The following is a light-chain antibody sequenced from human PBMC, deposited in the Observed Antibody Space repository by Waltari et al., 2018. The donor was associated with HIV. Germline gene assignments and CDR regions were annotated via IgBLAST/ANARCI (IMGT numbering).Light chain of an antibody. CDR2: DVT. CDR3: ISYTSSSTLV. V-gene: IGLV2-14*03. Sequence: QSALTQPASVSGSPGQSLTVSCTGTSSDVGGYNYVSWSQQHPGKAPKLKLSDVTYRPSGVSNRFSGSKSGNTASLTISGLQAEDEADYYCISYTSSSTLVFGGGTKGTVL. CDR1: SSDVGGYNY. J-gene: IGLJ2*01.